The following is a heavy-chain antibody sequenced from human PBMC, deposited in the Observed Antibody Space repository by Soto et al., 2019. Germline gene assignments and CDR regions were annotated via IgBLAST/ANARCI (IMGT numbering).Heavy chain of an antibody. CDR2: INAADDNA. V-gene: IGHV1-3*01. CDR1: GYTFISYA. Sequence: GASVKVSCKASGYTFISYAIHWVRQAPGQRLEWMGWINAADDNAKYSQKFQDRVTITRDTSASTAYMELSSLRSEDTAVYYCARGGRYSTNWFDPWGQGTLVTVSS. CDR3: ARGGRYSTNWFDP. D-gene: IGHD3-9*01. J-gene: IGHJ5*02.